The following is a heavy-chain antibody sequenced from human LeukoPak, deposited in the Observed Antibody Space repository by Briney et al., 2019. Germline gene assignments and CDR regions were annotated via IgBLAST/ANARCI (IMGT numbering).Heavy chain of an antibody. J-gene: IGHJ4*02. D-gene: IGHD5-24*01. CDR1: GGSISSYY. CDR3: ARDRDGYTFDY. V-gene: IGHV4-59*01. Sequence: NPSETLSLTCTVSGGSISSYYWSWIRQPPGKGLEWIGHIYYSGSTNYNPSLKSRVTISVDTSKNQFSLKLSSVTAADTAVYYCARDRDGYTFDYWGQGTLVTVSS. CDR2: IYYSGST.